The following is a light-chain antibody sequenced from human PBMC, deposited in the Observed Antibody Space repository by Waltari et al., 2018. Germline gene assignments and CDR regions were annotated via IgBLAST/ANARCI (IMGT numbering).Light chain of an antibody. Sequence: SSELTQDPAVSVALGQTVRFTCQGDSLRTSYASGYQLKPGQAPVLVIYGKDKRPSGIPDRISGYSSGTTSSLTITGAQAEDEADYYCSSRNGRANHVVFAGGTKVTVL. CDR1: SLRTSY. CDR2: GKD. CDR3: SSRNGRANHVV. J-gene: IGLJ3*02. V-gene: IGLV3-19*01.